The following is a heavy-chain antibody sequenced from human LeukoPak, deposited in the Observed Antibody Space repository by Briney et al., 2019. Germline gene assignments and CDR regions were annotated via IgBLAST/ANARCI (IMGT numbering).Heavy chain of an antibody. Sequence: SETLSLTCTVSGYSISSGYYWGWIRQPPGKGLEWIGEINRSEGTNYNPSLKSRVTISVDTSKNQFSLRLSSVTAADTAVYYCARVLRLRTYYYYMDVWGKGTTVTVSS. J-gene: IGHJ6*03. D-gene: IGHD6-25*01. CDR2: INRSEGT. V-gene: IGHV4-38-2*02. CDR3: ARVLRLRTYYYYMDV. CDR1: GYSISSGYY.